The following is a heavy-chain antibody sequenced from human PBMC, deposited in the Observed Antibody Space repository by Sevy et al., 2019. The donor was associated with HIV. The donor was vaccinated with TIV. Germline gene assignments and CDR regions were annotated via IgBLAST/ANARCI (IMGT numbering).Heavy chain of an antibody. J-gene: IGHJ6*02. Sequence: GGSLRLSCAASGFTFSSYAMHWVRQAPGKGLEWVAVISYDGSNKYYADSVKGRFTISRDNSKNTLYLQMNSLRAEDTAVYYCARVLHSPYYYYGMDVWGQRTTVTVSS. CDR2: ISYDGSNK. D-gene: IGHD2-21*01. CDR1: GFTFSSYA. V-gene: IGHV3-30-3*01. CDR3: ARVLHSPYYYYGMDV.